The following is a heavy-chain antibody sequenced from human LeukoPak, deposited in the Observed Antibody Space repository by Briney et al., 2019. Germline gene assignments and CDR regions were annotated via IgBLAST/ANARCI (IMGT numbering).Heavy chain of an antibody. V-gene: IGHV3-74*01. D-gene: IGHD2/OR15-2a*01. CDR2: INSDGSWT. J-gene: IGHJ4*02. CDR1: GNYW. CDR3: VSFYETY. Sequence: GGSLRLSCAASGNYWMHWVRQAPGKGLVWVSHINSDGSWTSYVDSVKGRFTISKDNAKNTVYLQMNSLRAEDTAVYYCVSFYETYWGRGTLVTVSS.